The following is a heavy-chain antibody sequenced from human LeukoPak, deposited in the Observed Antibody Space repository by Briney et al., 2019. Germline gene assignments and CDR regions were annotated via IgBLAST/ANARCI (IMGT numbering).Heavy chain of an antibody. CDR3: ASRPYQLLVGKSGDAFDI. Sequence: SVKVSCKASGGTFSSYAISWVRQAPGQGLEWMGGIIPIFGTANYAQKFQGRVTITADESTSTACMELSSLRSEDMAVYYCASRPYQLLVGKSGDAFDIWGQGTMVTVSS. CDR2: IIPIFGTA. D-gene: IGHD2-2*01. CDR1: GGTFSSYA. J-gene: IGHJ3*02. V-gene: IGHV1-69*13.